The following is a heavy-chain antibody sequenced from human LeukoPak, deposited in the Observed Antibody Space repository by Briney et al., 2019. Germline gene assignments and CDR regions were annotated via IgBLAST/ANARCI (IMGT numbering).Heavy chain of an antibody. CDR1: GGTFSSYA. Sequence: SVKVSYKASGGTFSSYAISWVRQAPGQGLEWMGRIIPIFGIANYAQKFQGRVTITADKSTSTAYMELSSLRSEDTAVYYCARDRYCSSTSCQLNGWFDPWGQGTLVTVSS. CDR3: ARDRYCSSTSCQLNGWFDP. CDR2: IIPIFGIA. V-gene: IGHV1-69*04. J-gene: IGHJ5*02. D-gene: IGHD2-2*01.